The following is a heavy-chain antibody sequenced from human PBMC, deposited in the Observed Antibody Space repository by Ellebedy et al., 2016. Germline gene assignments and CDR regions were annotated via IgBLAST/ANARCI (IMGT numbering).Heavy chain of an antibody. V-gene: IGHV3-7*01. CDR3: ARDSSPRLRYHKYGMDV. D-gene: IGHD4-17*01. J-gene: IGHJ6*02. Sequence: GESLKTSCVVSGFSVSSNYLSWVRQAPGKGVEWVANIQPDGSAKYYVDSVKGRFTISRDNSKDTLYHQMNSLRAEDTAVYYCARDSSPRLRYHKYGMDVWGQGTTVTVSS. CDR1: GFSVSSNY. CDR2: IQPDGSAK.